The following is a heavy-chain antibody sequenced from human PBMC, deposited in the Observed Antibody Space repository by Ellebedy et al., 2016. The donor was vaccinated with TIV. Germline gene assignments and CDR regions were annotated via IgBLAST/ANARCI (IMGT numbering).Heavy chain of an antibody. CDR1: GYTFTGYY. J-gene: IGHJ4*02. CDR2: INPNNGDT. Sequence: AASVQVSCKASGYTFTGYYIHWVRQPPGQGLEWRAWINPNNGDTAFAQSLQGRVTMTPDTSISTAYMELSSLTSDDTAVYYCVRDLTNPLKGDYWGQGTLVTVSS. V-gene: IGHV1-2*02. D-gene: IGHD1-14*01. CDR3: VRDLTNPLKGDY.